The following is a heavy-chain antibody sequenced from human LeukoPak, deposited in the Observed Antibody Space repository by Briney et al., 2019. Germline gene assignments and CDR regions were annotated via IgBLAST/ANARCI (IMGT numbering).Heavy chain of an antibody. D-gene: IGHD3-9*01. J-gene: IGHJ5*02. CDR3: ARVMYYDILTGYFGWFDP. V-gene: IGHV4-30-2*01. Sequence: SETLSLTCAVSGGSISSGGYSWSWIRQPPGKGLEWIGYIYHSGSTYYNPSLKSRVTISVDRSKNQFSLKLSSVTAADTAVYYCARVMYYDILTGYFGWFDPWGQGTLATVSS. CDR1: GGSISSGGYS. CDR2: IYHSGST.